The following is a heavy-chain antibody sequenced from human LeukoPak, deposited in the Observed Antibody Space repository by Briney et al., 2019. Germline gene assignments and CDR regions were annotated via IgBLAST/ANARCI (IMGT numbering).Heavy chain of an antibody. CDR1: GFTFSSYS. D-gene: IGHD6-19*01. Sequence: GGSLRLSCAASGFTFSSYSMNWVRQAPGKGLEWVSYISSSGSTIYYADSVKGRFTISRDNAKTSLYLQMNSLRAEDTAVYYCAKERDSSGWYLVDYWGQGTLVTVSS. CDR3: AKERDSSGWYLVDY. J-gene: IGHJ4*02. CDR2: ISSSGSTI. V-gene: IGHV3-48*04.